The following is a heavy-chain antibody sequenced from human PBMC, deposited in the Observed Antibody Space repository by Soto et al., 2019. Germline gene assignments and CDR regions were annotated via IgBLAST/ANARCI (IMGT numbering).Heavy chain of an antibody. Sequence: PSETLSLTCTVSGGSISGSGYYWGWILHPPGKGLDWIGNIYYSGSTYYNPSLKSRVTMSVDTSNNQFSLKLSSVTAADTAVYYCARGRGYSYGLDPWGQGTLVTVSS. CDR3: ARGRGYSYGLDP. J-gene: IGHJ5*02. CDR1: GGSISGSGYY. CDR2: IYYSGST. V-gene: IGHV4-39*01. D-gene: IGHD5-18*01.